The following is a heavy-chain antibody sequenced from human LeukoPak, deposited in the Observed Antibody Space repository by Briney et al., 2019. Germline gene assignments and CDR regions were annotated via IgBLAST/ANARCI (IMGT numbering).Heavy chain of an antibody. CDR2: INHSGST. CDR1: GGSFRGYY. Sequence: PSETLSLTCAVYGGSFRGYYWSWMRQPPRKGLEWIGEINHSGSTNYNPSLKSRVTISVDTSKNQFSLKLSSVTAADTAVHYCARGLHYDSGGGGFDPWGQGTLVTVSS. J-gene: IGHJ5*02. D-gene: IGHD3-22*01. CDR3: ARGLHYDSGGGGFDP. V-gene: IGHV4-34*01.